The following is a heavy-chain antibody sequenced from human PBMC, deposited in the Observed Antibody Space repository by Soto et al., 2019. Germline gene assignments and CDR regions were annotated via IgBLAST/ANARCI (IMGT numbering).Heavy chain of an antibody. CDR1: GGSFSGYY. CDR2: INHSGST. V-gene: IGHV4-34*01. D-gene: IGHD2-15*01. J-gene: IGHJ3*02. Sequence: SETLSLTCAVYGGSFSGYYWSWIGQPPGKGLEWIGEINHSGSTNYNPSLKSRVTISVDTSKNQFSLKLSSVTAADTAVYYCARGLTYCSGGSCSHDAFDIWGQGTMVTVSS. CDR3: ARGLTYCSGGSCSHDAFDI.